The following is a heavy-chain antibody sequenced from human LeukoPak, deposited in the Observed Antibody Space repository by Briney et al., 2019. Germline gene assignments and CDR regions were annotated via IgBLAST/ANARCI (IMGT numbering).Heavy chain of an antibody. CDR2: ISYDGSNK. Sequence: GGSLRLSCAASGFTFSSYGMSWVRQAPGKGLEWVTAISYDGSNKYYADSVKGRFTISRDNSKNTVYVQMNSLRAEDTAVYYCAKEGYSRGYYSYYYMDVWGKGTTVTVSS. D-gene: IGHD6-13*01. V-gene: IGHV3-30*18. CDR1: GFTFSSYG. J-gene: IGHJ6*03. CDR3: AKEGYSRGYYSYYYMDV.